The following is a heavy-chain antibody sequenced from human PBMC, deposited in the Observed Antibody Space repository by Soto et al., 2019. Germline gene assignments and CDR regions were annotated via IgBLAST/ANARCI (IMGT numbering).Heavy chain of an antibody. Sequence: QVQLVESGGGVVQPGRSLRLSCAASGFTFSSYAMHWVRQAPGKGLEWVAVISYDGSNKYYADSVKGRFTISRDNSKNKLYLQMNSLRAEDTAVYYCARIAAPIRYYYYGMDVWGQGTTVTVSS. CDR1: GFTFSSYA. V-gene: IGHV3-30-3*01. CDR2: ISYDGSNK. D-gene: IGHD6-13*01. J-gene: IGHJ6*02. CDR3: ARIAAPIRYYYYGMDV.